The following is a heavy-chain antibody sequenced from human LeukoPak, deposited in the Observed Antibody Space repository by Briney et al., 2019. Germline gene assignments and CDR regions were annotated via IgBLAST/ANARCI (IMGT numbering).Heavy chain of an antibody. CDR3: AMRPADCSSSSCPTINRYYYGMDV. CDR2: ISGNGGST. D-gene: IGHD2-15*01. J-gene: IGHJ6*02. CDR1: GFTFRDYA. Sequence: GGSLRLSRAASGFTFRDYAMSWVRQAPGKGLEWVSAISGNGGSTYYADSVKGRFTISRDNSKNTLHLQLNSLRDEDTAMYYCAMRPADCSSSSCPTINRYYYGMDVWGQGTTVIVSS. V-gene: IGHV3-23*01.